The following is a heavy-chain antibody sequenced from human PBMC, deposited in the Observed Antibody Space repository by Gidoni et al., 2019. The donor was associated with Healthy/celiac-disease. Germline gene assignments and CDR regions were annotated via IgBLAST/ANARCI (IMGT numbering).Heavy chain of an antibody. CDR1: GFTFSSYG. D-gene: IGHD6-6*01. CDR2: IWYDGSNK. CDR3: ARDGGEEYSSSYTKYYGMDV. Sequence: QVQLVESGGGVVQPGSSLRLSCAASGFTFSSYGMNWVRQAPGKGLEWVAVIWYDGSNKYYADSVKGRFTISRDNSKNTLYLQMNSLRAEDTAVYYCARDGGEEYSSSYTKYYGMDVWGQGTTVTVSS. V-gene: IGHV3-33*01. J-gene: IGHJ6*02.